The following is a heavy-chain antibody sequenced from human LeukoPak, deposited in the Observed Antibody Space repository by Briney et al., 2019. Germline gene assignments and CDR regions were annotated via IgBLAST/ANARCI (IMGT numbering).Heavy chain of an antibody. CDR1: GGSISSSNW. J-gene: IGHJ5*02. Sequence: SETLSLTCAVSGGSISSSNWWSWVRQPPGKGLEWIGEIYHSGSTNYNPSLKSRVTISVDTSKNQFSLKLSSVTAADTAVYYCARGLTYCGGDCYAPWGQGTQVTVSS. V-gene: IGHV4-4*02. D-gene: IGHD2-21*02. CDR2: IYHSGST. CDR3: ARGLTYCGGDCYAP.